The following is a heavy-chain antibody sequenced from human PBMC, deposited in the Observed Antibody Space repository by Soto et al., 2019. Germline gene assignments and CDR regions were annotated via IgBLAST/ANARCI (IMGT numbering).Heavy chain of an antibody. V-gene: IGHV3-74*01. J-gene: IGHJ4*02. Sequence: EVQLVESGGALVQPGGSLRLSCAASGFTFTTNWMHWVRQAPGKGLVWLSRINSDGTTTTYADSVKGRFTISRDNGKNTLYLEVNSLGGENTAVYYCTRGCARGAGIYHFENLGQGTLVTVSS. CDR3: TRGCARGAGIYHFEN. CDR1: GFTFTTNW. CDR2: INSDGTTT. D-gene: IGHD3-10*01.